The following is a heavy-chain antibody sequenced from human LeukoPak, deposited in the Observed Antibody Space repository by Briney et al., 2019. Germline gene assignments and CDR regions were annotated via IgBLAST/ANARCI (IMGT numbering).Heavy chain of an antibody. V-gene: IGHV1-2*06. Sequence: ASVTVSCKASGYTFSHLYIHWVRQAPGQGLEWMGRVNPNSGGTDYAQNFQGRIIMARDSSITTAYVELSRLRSDDTAMYYCATEGYNRNSDSGWTAFYFWGQGTMVTVSS. D-gene: IGHD5-24*01. CDR3: ATEGYNRNSDSGWTAFYF. CDR2: VNPNSGGT. J-gene: IGHJ3*01. CDR1: GYTFSHLY.